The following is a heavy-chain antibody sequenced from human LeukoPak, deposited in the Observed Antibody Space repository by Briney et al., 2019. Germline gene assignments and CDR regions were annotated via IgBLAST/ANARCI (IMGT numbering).Heavy chain of an antibody. D-gene: IGHD3-16*01. CDR3: ARDGGWKVPSYYVDY. V-gene: IGHV3-74*01. CDR1: GFTFSSYW. Sequence: GGSLRLSCAASGFTFSSYWMHWVRQAPGKGLVWVSRINSDGSSTSYADSVKGRFTISRDNAKNTLSLQMNSLRAEDTAVYYCARDGGWKVPSYYVDYWGQGTLVTVSS. J-gene: IGHJ4*02. CDR2: INSDGSST.